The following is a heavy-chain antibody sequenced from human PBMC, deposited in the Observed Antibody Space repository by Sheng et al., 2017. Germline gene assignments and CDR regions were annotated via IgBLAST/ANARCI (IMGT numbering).Heavy chain of an antibody. Sequence: EVQLVESGGGLVKPGGSLRLSCAASGFIFSTHYMDWVRQAPGKGLEWVSSISSVSHHIYYADSVKGRFTISRDNAKNSLYLQMNSLRAEDTALYYCVRGPKYSGDHGGDHWGQGTLVTVSS. CDR2: ISSVSHHI. CDR1: GFIFSTHY. CDR3: VRGPKYSGDHGGDH. D-gene: IGHD5-12*01. V-gene: IGHV3-21*01. J-gene: IGHJ4*02.